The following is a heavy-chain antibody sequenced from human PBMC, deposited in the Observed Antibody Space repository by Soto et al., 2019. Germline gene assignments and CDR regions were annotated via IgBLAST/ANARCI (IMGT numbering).Heavy chain of an antibody. V-gene: IGHV1-3*05. CDR3: ARVRGYFDY. CDR2: INAGNGNT. Sequence: QVQLVQSGAEEKKPGASVKVSCKASGYTFTSYAMHWVRQAPGQRLEWMGWINAGNGNTKYSQKFQGRVTITRDTPASTANMELSSLRSEDTAVYYCARVRGYFDYWGQGTLVTVSS. CDR1: GYTFTSYA. J-gene: IGHJ4*02.